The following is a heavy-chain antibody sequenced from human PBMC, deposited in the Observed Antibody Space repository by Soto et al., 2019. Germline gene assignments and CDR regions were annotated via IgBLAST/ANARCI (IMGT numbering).Heavy chain of an antibody. D-gene: IGHD2-21*01. CDR1: GGSISSGGYY. Sequence: QVQLQESGPGLVKPSQTLSLTCTVSGGSISSGGYYWSWIRQHPGKGLEWIGYIYYSGSTYYNPSLKRRVTTAVATSKNQFSLKLSAVTAPDTAVYYCAASCVGCGGFNYYGMDVWGQGTTVTVSS. V-gene: IGHV4-31*03. CDR2: IYYSGST. J-gene: IGHJ6*02. CDR3: AASCVGCGGFNYYGMDV.